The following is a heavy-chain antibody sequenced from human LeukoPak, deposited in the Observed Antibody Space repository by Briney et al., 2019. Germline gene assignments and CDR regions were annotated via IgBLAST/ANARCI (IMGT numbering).Heavy chain of an antibody. Sequence: PGGSLRLSCAASGFTFSSYWMHWVRQAPGKGLVWVSRINSDGSSTSYADSVKGRFTISRDNSKNTLYLQMNSLRAEDTAVYYCAKGRRITMVRGVIIRIDAFDIWGQGTMVTVSS. CDR1: GFTFSSYW. V-gene: IGHV3-74*01. D-gene: IGHD3-10*01. CDR2: INSDGSST. CDR3: AKGRRITMVRGVIIRIDAFDI. J-gene: IGHJ3*02.